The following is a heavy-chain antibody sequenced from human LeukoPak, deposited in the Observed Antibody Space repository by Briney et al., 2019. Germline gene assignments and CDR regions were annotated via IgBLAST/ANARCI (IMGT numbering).Heavy chain of an antibody. Sequence: SETLSLTCAVSGGSFSGYYWTWIRQPPGKGLEWIGEINHSGNANYNPSLKSRFTISLDMSENHFSLKLTSVTAADTAVYYCARGQGTVTTHWGQGTLVTVSS. V-gene: IGHV4-34*01. D-gene: IGHD4-17*01. J-gene: IGHJ4*02. CDR2: INHSGNA. CDR3: ARGQGTVTTH. CDR1: GGSFSGYY.